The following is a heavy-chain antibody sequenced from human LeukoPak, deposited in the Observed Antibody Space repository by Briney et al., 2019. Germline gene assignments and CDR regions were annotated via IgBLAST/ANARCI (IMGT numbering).Heavy chain of an antibody. CDR3: ARDGLLGATNPFDD. V-gene: IGHV3-66*01. CDR2: IYGAAGT. D-gene: IGHD1-26*01. J-gene: IGHJ4*02. CDR1: GFSVSTKY. Sequence: GGSLRLSCAASGFSVSTKYMSWVRQAPGKGLEWVSVIYGAAGTYYADSVRGRFTISRDNSKNTLYLQMNSLRPEDTAVYYCARDGLLGATNPFDDGGGGTLVTVSS.